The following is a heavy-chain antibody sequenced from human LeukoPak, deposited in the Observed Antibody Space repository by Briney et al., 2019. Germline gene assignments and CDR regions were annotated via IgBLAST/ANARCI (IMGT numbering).Heavy chain of an antibody. J-gene: IGHJ2*01. CDR2: INHSGST. Sequence: PSETLSLTCAVYGGSFSGYYWSWIRQPPGKGLEWIGEINHSGSTNYNPSLKSRVTISVDTSKNQFSLKLSSVTAADTAVYYCARVGHWYFDLWGRGTLVTVSS. CDR3: ARVGHWYFDL. V-gene: IGHV4-34*01. CDR1: GGSFSGYY.